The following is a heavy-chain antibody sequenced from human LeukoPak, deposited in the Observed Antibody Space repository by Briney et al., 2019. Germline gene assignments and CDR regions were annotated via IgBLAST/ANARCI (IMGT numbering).Heavy chain of an antibody. CDR3: LAGAPADNWFDP. CDR1: GFTFSGSA. V-gene: IGHV3-73*01. J-gene: IGHJ5*02. CDR2: IRSKANSYAT. D-gene: IGHD2-2*01. Sequence: PGGSLRLSCAASGFTFSGSAMHWVRQASGKGLEWVGRIRSKANSYATAYAASVKGRFTISRDDSKNTAYLQMNSLKTEDTAVYYCLAGAPADNWFDPWGQGTLVTVSS.